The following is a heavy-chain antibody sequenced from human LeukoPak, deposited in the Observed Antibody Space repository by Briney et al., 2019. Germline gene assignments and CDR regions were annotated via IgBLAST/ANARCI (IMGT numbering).Heavy chain of an antibody. D-gene: IGHD3-10*01. CDR1: GFTFSDYY. CDR3: ASKDPHVAYGSGSYYPFDY. CDR2: IYSGGST. Sequence: GGSLRLSCAASGFTFSDYYMSWIRQAPGKGLEWVSVIYSGGSTYYADSVKGRFTISRDNSKNTLYLQMNSLRAEDTAVYYCASKDPHVAYGSGSYYPFDYWGQGTLVTVSS. J-gene: IGHJ4*02. V-gene: IGHV3-53*01.